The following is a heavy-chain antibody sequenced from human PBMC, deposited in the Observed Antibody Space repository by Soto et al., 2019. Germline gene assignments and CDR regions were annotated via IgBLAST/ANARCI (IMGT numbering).Heavy chain of an antibody. CDR1: GFTFSSYG. J-gene: IGHJ6*03. V-gene: IGHV3-30*18. D-gene: IGHD1-20*01. CDR2: ISYDGSNK. Sequence: GGSLRLSCAASGFTFSSYGMHWVRQAPGKGLEWVAVISYDGSNKYYADSVKGRFTISRDNSKNTLYLQMNSLRAEDTAVYYCAKDPLTGPFYYCDMDVWGKGTTVTVSS. CDR3: AKDPLTGPFYYCDMDV.